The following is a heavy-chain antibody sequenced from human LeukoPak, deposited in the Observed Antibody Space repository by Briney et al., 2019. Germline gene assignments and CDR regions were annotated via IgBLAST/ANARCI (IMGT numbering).Heavy chain of an antibody. J-gene: IGHJ4*02. D-gene: IGHD3-22*01. V-gene: IGHV4-39*01. Sequence: SETLSLPCTVSGGPINSSSYFWGWIRQPPGKGQQWNASIYYSGSTYYNPSLKSRVTISVDTSKNQFSLKLSSVTAADTAVYYCARSGSSGYYPQYYFDYWGQGTLVTVSS. CDR2: IYYSGST. CDR3: ARSGSSGYYPQYYFDY. CDR1: GGPINSSSYF.